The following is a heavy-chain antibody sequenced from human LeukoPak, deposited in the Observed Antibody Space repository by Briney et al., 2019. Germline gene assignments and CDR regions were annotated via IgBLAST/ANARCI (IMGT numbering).Heavy chain of an antibody. D-gene: IGHD1-14*01. CDR3: AKDGSAPLYNTRWSEASFSDY. Sequence: GGSLRLSCAASGFTFSSYWMSWVRQAPGKGLEWVANIKQDGSEKYYVDSVKGRFTISRDNAKNSLYLQMNSLRAEDTAVYYCAKDGSAPLYNTRWSEASFSDYWGQGTLVTVSS. CDR2: IKQDGSEK. J-gene: IGHJ4*02. CDR1: GFTFSSYW. V-gene: IGHV3-7*03.